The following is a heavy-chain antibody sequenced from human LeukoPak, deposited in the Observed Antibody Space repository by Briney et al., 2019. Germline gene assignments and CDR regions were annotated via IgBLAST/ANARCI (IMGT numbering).Heavy chain of an antibody. J-gene: IGHJ4*02. CDR3: ARDPFSLIAVAGSNFDY. CDR2: ISSSGSTI. CDR1: GFTFSDCY. D-gene: IGHD6-19*01. V-gene: IGHV3-11*04. Sequence: GGSLRLSCAASGFTFSDCYMSWIRQAPGKGLEWVSYISSSGSTIYYADSVKGRFTISRDNAKNSLYLQMNSLRAEDTAVYYCARDPFSLIAVAGSNFDYWGQGTLVTVSS.